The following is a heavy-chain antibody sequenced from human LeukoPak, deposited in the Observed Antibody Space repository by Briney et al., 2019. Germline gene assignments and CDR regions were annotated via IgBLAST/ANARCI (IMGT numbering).Heavy chain of an antibody. V-gene: IGHV1-24*01. D-gene: IGHD4-23*01. CDR3: AASPELRWYNPGVDY. Sequence: ASVKVSCKVSGYTLTELSMHWVRQAPGKGLEWMGGFDPEDGETIYAQKFQGGVTMTEDTSTDTAYMELSSLRSEDTAVYYCAASPELRWYNPGVDYWGQGTLVTVSS. CDR1: GYTLTELS. CDR2: FDPEDGET. J-gene: IGHJ4*02.